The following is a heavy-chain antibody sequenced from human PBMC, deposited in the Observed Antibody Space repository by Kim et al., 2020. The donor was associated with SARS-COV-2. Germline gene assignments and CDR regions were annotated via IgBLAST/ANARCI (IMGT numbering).Heavy chain of an antibody. CDR2: IGTAGDT. CDR1: GFTFSSYD. CDR3: ARDRGIAVAGQYYYYYGMDV. J-gene: IGHJ6*02. D-gene: IGHD6-19*01. V-gene: IGHV3-13*01. Sequence: GGSLRLSCAASGFTFSSYDMHWVRQATGKGLEWVSAIGTAGDTYYPGSVKGRFTISRENAKNSLYLQMNSLRAGDTAVYYCARDRGIAVAGQYYYYYGMDVWGQGTTVTVSS.